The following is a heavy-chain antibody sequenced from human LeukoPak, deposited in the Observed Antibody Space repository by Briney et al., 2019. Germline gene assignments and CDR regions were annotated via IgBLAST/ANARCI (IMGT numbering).Heavy chain of an antibody. D-gene: IGHD3-3*01. CDR3: ARLFYDFWSGHYYYYMDV. V-gene: IGHV4-39*01. CDR1: GGSISSSTYY. J-gene: IGHJ6*03. CDR2: ISYSGSS. Sequence: SEILSLTCTVSGGSISSSTYYWGWIRQPPGKGLEWIGSISYSGSSYYNPSLKSRVTISVDTSKNQFSLKVSSVTAADTAVYYCARLFYDFWSGHYYYYMDVWGKGTTVTVSS.